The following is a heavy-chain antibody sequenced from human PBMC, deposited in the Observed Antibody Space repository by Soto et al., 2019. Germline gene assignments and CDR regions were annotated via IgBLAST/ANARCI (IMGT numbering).Heavy chain of an antibody. J-gene: IGHJ1*01. CDR2: ISYDGSNK. V-gene: IGHV3-30-3*01. D-gene: IGHD2-2*01. Sequence: PGGSLRLSCAASGFTFSSYAMHWVRQAPGKGLEWVAVISYDGSNKYYADSVKGRFTISRDNSKNTLYLQMNSLRAEDTAVYYCHNQPEYFQHWGQGTLVTVSS. CDR1: GFTFSSYA. CDR3: HNQPEYFQH.